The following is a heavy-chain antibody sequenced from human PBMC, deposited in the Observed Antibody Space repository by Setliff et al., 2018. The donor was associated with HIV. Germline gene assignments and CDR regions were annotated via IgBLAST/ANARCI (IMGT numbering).Heavy chain of an antibody. Sequence: ASVKVSCKTSGYMFIAYGMSWVRRAPGQGLEWMGWIGPYNDRTEYAQKFQGRVTMTIDTSASTAYMELTSLRSDDSAVYFCARGLRARPRLRGFYHYGMDVWGQGTTVTVS. CDR1: GYMFIAYG. CDR2: IGPYNDRT. J-gene: IGHJ6*02. CDR3: ARGLRARPRLRGFYHYGMDV. D-gene: IGHD2-21*02. V-gene: IGHV1-18*01.